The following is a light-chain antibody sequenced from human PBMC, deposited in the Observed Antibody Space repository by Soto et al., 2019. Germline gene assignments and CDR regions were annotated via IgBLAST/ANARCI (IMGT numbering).Light chain of an antibody. CDR1: QSVNSSY. CDR3: QQYNSWPLT. Sequence: EIVLTQSPGTLSLSPGERATLSCRGSQSVNSSYLAWCQQKPGQAPRLLIFGASSRATGVPDRFTGSGSGTDFTLTISSLQSEDFAVYYCQQYNSWPLTFGGGTKVEIK. V-gene: IGKV3-20*01. J-gene: IGKJ4*01. CDR2: GAS.